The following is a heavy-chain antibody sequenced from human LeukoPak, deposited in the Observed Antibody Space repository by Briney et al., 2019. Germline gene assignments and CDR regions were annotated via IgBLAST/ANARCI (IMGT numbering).Heavy chain of an antibody. CDR3: VRYGLQGCRDSRCFTSFYYYGADV. CDR1: GSRFIDYW. V-gene: IGHV5-51*01. CDR2: ISPGDADI. J-gene: IGHJ6*02. D-gene: IGHD4-11*01. Sequence: GESLEISGQGSGSRFIDYWIGWVRQLPGKGLEWMEIISPGDADIKYSPSFQGQVTLSADNSISTAYLQWSSLKASDTAIYYCVRYGLQGCRDSRCFTSFYYYGADVWGQGSTVTVSS.